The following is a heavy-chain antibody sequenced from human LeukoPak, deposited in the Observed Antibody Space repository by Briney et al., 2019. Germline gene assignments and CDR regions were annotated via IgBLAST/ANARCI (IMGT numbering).Heavy chain of an antibody. CDR1: GGSISSYY. V-gene: IGHV4-59*01. CDR3: ARPTYYYDRSGFFAFDM. Sequence: SETLSLTCTVSGGSISSYYWSWIRQPPGKGLEWIGYIFYSGRTNYNPSLKSRVTISVDTSKKQFSLKLSSVTAADTAVYYCARPTYYYDRSGFFAFDMWGQGTMVTVSS. CDR2: IFYSGRT. D-gene: IGHD3-22*01. J-gene: IGHJ3*02.